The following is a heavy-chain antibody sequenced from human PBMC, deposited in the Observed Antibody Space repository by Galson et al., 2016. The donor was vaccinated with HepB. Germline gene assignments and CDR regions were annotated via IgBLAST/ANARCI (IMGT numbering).Heavy chain of an antibody. Sequence: SLRLSCAVSGFAFSNYAMNWVRQAPGKGLEYVSHISHRGSDTNYADSVKGRFTISRDNAKKSLYLQMSSLRAEDTAIYYCARDRTSRAAVDYWGHGTLVTVSS. CDR2: ISHRGSDT. V-gene: IGHV3-11*06. J-gene: IGHJ4*01. CDR1: GFAFSNYA. CDR3: ARDRTSRAAVDY. D-gene: IGHD6-25*01.